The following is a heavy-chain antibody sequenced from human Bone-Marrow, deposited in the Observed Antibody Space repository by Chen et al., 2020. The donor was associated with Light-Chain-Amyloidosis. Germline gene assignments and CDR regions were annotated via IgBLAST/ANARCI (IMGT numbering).Heavy chain of an antibody. Sequence: QVQLQESGPGLVKPSETLSLTCTVSGGSISSYYWSWIRQPPGKGLEWIGYIYYSGSTNYNPSLKSRVTISVDTSKNQFSLKLSSVTAADTAGYYCARGRQTFGVWGKGTTVTVSS. V-gene: IGHV4-59*01. CDR1: GGSISSYY. D-gene: IGHD3-10*01. J-gene: IGHJ6*04. CDR3: ARGRQTFGV. CDR2: IYYSGST.